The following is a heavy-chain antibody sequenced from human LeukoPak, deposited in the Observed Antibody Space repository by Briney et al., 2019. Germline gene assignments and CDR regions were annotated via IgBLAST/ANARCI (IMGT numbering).Heavy chain of an antibody. V-gene: IGHV4-4*07. J-gene: IGHJ5*02. CDR2: IYSSGTT. Sequence: KPSETLSLTCTVSGDSISGYYWSWIRQPAGEGREWIGHIYSSGTTNYNPSLKSRVTMSLDTSKNHFSLKLTSVTAADTAVYYCARDKYYGSGNYGKYNWFDPWGQGTLVTVSS. D-gene: IGHD3-10*01. CDR3: ARDKYYGSGNYGKYNWFDP. CDR1: GDSISGYY.